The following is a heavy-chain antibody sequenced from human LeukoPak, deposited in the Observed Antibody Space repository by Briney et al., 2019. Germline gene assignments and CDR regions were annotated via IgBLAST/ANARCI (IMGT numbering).Heavy chain of an antibody. CDR1: GGSFSGYY. CDR2: INHSGST. D-gene: IGHD3-22*01. Sequence: TSETLSLTCAVYGGSFSGYYWSWIRQPPGKGLEWIGEINHSGSTNYNPSLKSRVTISVDTSKNQFSLKLSSVTAADTAVYYCARDYGSSGVDYWGQGTLVTVSS. V-gene: IGHV4-34*01. J-gene: IGHJ4*02. CDR3: ARDYGSSGVDY.